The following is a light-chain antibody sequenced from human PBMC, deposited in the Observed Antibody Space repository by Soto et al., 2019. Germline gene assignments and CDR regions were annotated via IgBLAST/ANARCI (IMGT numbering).Light chain of an antibody. Sequence: EIVMTQFPATLSVSPGGRATLSCRASQTISNNLAWYQQKPGQAPRLLIYGASTRATGIPARFSGSGSGTEFTLTLSSLQSEDFAVYYCQQYNDWPLTFGGGTKVEIK. CDR2: GAS. J-gene: IGKJ4*01. V-gene: IGKV3-15*01. CDR1: QTISNN. CDR3: QQYNDWPLT.